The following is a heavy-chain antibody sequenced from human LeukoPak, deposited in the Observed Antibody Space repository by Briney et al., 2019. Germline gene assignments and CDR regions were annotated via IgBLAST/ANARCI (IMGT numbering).Heavy chain of an antibody. CDR3: ASKRWLQSSFDY. CDR2: INSDGSST. J-gene: IGHJ4*02. CDR1: GFTFSSYW. V-gene: IGHV3-74*01. Sequence: GGSLRLSCAASGFTFSSYWMHWVRQAPGKGLVWVSRINSDGSSTSYADSVKGRFTISRGNAKNTLYLQMNSLRAEDTAVYYCASKRWLQSSFDYWGQGTLVTVSS. D-gene: IGHD5-24*01.